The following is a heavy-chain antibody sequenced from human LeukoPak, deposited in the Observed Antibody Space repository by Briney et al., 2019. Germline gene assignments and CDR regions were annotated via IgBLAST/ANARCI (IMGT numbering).Heavy chain of an antibody. CDR1: GYTFTIYG. CDR2: ISAYNGNT. Sequence: ASVKVSCKASGYTFTIYGISWVRQAPGQGLEWMGWISAYNGNTNYAQKLQGRVTMTTDTSTSTAYMELRSLRSDDTAVYYCAREMRGYYDSSGDYWGQGTLVTVSS. D-gene: IGHD3-22*01. V-gene: IGHV1-18*01. J-gene: IGHJ4*02. CDR3: AREMRGYYDSSGDY.